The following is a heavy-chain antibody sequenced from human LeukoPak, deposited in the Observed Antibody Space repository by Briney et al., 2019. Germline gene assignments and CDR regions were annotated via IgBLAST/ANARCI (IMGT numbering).Heavy chain of an antibody. V-gene: IGHV3-23*01. J-gene: IGHJ4*02. CDR1: GFTFSSYA. CDR3: AKGHRSSSSFFDS. CDR2: ISGSGGST. D-gene: IGHD6-19*01. Sequence: PGGSLRLSCAASGFTFSSYAMSWVRQAPGKGLEWVSAISGSGGSTYYADSVKGRFTTSRDNSKNTLYLQMNSLRAEDTAVYYCAKGHRSSSSFFDSWGQGILVTVSS.